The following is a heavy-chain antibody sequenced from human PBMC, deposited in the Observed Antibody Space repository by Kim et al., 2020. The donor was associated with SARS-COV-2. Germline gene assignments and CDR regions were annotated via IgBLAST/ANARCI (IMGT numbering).Heavy chain of an antibody. Sequence: GGSLRLSCAASGFTFSSYSMNWVRQAPGKGLEWVSSISSSSSYIYYADSVKGRFTISRDNAKNSLYLQMNSLRAEDTAVYYCARDATSGSSTGYWGQGTLVTVSS. J-gene: IGHJ4*02. D-gene: IGHD2-2*01. CDR3: ARDATSGSSTGY. CDR1: GFTFSSYS. V-gene: IGHV3-21*01. CDR2: ISSSSSYI.